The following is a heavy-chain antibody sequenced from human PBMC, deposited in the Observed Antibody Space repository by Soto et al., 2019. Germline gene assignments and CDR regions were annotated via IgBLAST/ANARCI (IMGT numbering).Heavy chain of an antibody. CDR3: ARGTYYDFWSGYPFDY. CDR1: GYTFTSYG. Sequence: GASVKVSCKAPGYTFTSYGISWVRQAPGQGLEWMGWISAYNGNTNYAQKLQGRVTMTADTSTSTAYMELRSLRSDDTAVYYCARGTYYDFWSGYPFDYRGQGTLVTVSS. V-gene: IGHV1-18*01. J-gene: IGHJ4*02. D-gene: IGHD3-3*01. CDR2: ISAYNGNT.